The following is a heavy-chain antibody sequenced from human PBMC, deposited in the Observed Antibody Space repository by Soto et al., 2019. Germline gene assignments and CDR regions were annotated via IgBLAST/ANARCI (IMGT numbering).Heavy chain of an antibody. D-gene: IGHD4-17*01. Sequence: ASVKVCCKTSVYSFKDYKLHWVRQAHGQGLEWMGWVDPNGGGSNSAQKFQGSVTMTWDTSITTAYLDLTRLTTNDTATYFCATWVDYGDFEGFDFWGQGTLVTVSS. CDR3: ATWVDYGDFEGFDF. CDR1: VYSFKDYK. V-gene: IGHV1-2*04. J-gene: IGHJ4*02. CDR2: VDPNGGGS.